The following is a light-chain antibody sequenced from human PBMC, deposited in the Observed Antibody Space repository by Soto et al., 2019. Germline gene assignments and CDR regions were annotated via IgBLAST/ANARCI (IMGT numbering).Light chain of an antibody. J-gene: IGKJ3*01. Sequence: DIQMTQSPSSLSASVGDRVTMTCRASQGISNYLAWYQQIPGKVPKLLIYAASTLQSGVPSRFSGSGSGTDFTLTISSLQPEDVATYYCHKYNSAPLTFGPGTKVDIK. V-gene: IGKV1-27*01. CDR1: QGISNY. CDR2: AAS. CDR3: HKYNSAPLT.